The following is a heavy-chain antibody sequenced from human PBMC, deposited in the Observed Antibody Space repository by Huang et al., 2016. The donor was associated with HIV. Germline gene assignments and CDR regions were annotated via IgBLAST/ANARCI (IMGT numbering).Heavy chain of an antibody. V-gene: IGHV5-51*03. CDR1: GFSFTRYW. Sequence: EVQLVQSGVAVKTPGESLKISCKGSGFSFTRYWIGWVRQMPGKGLEWRGIIVPGNSKTLYSTAFQGQVTISADKYTRTAYLQWSSLKASDSAIYYCAIHDSNDFTFDDWGQGTLVAVSS. CDR2: IVPGNSKT. CDR3: AIHDSNDFTFDD. D-gene: IGHD5-18*01. J-gene: IGHJ4*02.